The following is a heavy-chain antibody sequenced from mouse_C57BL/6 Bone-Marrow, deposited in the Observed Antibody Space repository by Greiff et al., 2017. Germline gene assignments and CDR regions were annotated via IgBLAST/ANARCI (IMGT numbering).Heavy chain of an antibody. CDR1: GYAFSSSW. Sequence: VQLQQSGPELVKPGASVKISCKASGYAFSSSWMNWVKQRPGKGLEWIGRIYPGDGDTNYNGKFKGKATLTADKSSSTAYMQLSSLTSEDSAVYFCARGGTPYWGQGTTLTVSS. CDR2: IYPGDGDT. J-gene: IGHJ2*01. V-gene: IGHV1-82*01. D-gene: IGHD2-14*01. CDR3: ARGGTPY.